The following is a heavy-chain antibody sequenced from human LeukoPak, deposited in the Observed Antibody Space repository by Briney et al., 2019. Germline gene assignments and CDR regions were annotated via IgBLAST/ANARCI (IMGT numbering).Heavy chain of an antibody. CDR2: INHSGST. V-gene: IGHV4-34*01. D-gene: IGHD1-1*01. CDR1: GGSFSGYY. J-gene: IGHJ5*02. Sequence: SETLPLTCAVYGGSFSGYYWSWIRQPPGKGLEWIGEINHSGSTNYNPSLKSRVTISVDTSKNQFSLKLSSVTAADTAVYYCARGVQLERRFDPWGQGTLVTASS. CDR3: ARGVQLERRFDP.